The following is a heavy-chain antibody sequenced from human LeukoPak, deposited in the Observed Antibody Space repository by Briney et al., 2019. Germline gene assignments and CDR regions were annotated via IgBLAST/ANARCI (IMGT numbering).Heavy chain of an antibody. Sequence: GGSLRLSCAASGFTFSTYSMSWVRQAPGKGLEWVSYISSIISIIYYADSVKGRFTISRDNARNSLYLQMNSLRAEDTAVYYCTRSRPGTEAGQPNFDYWGQGTLVTVSS. CDR1: GFTFSTYS. V-gene: IGHV3-48*01. J-gene: IGHJ4*02. CDR2: ISSIISII. CDR3: TRSRPGTEAGQPNFDY. D-gene: IGHD6-13*01.